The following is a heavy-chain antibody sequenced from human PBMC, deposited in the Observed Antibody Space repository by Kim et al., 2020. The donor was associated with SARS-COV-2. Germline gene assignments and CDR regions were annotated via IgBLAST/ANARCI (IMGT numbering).Heavy chain of an antibody. CDR3: ARGKMFTMVRGVKPHYDY. D-gene: IGHD3-10*01. CDR2: INHSGST. J-gene: IGHJ4*02. CDR1: GGSFSGYY. Sequence: SETLSLTCAVYGGSFSGYYWSWIRQPPGKGLEWIGEINHSGSTNYNPSLKSRVTISVDTSKNQFSLKLSSVTAADTAVYYCARGKMFTMVRGVKPHYDYWGQGTLVTVSS. V-gene: IGHV4-34*01.